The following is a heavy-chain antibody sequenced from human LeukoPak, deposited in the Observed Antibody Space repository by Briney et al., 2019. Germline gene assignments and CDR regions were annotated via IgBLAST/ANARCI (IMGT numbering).Heavy chain of an antibody. Sequence: GGSLRLSCAASGFTFSSYWMSWVRQAPGKGLEWVGNINEDGSGKYYVDSVKGRFTISRDNAKNSLYLQMDSLRAEDTAVYYCARDTDYGDYVYTFDIWGQGTMVTVSS. CDR2: INEDGSGK. CDR1: GFTFSSYW. J-gene: IGHJ3*02. V-gene: IGHV3-7*03. D-gene: IGHD4-17*01. CDR3: ARDTDYGDYVYTFDI.